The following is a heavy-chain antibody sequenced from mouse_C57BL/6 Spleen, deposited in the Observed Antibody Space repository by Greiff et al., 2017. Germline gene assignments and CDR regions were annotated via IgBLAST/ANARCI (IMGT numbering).Heavy chain of an antibody. D-gene: IGHD4-1*01. CDR2: INPTNGGT. Sequence: VQLKESGPELVKPGASVKIPCKASGYTFTDYNMDWVKQSHGKSLEWIGDINPTNGGTNYNQKFKGKATLTVDNSSSTAYMELRSLTSEDTAVYYCAINWDFKGFAYWGQGTLVTVSA. J-gene: IGHJ3*01. CDR1: GYTFTDYN. V-gene: IGHV1-18*01. CDR3: AINWDFKGFAY.